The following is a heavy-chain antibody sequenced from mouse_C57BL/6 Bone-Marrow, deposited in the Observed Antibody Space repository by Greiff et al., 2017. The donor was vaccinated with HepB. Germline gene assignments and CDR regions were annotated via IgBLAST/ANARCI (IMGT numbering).Heavy chain of an antibody. CDR3: ARERARDFFAY. Sequence: QVQLKQPGAELVKPGASVKLSCKASGYTFTSYGMHWVKQRTGRGLEWIGRIYPNSGGTKYNEKFKSKATLTVDKSSSTAYMQLSSLTSEDSAVYYCARERARDFFAYWGQGKGVTVTA. J-gene: IGHJ3*01. CDR1: GYTFTSYG. V-gene: IGHV1-72*01. D-gene: IGHD3-3*01. CDR2: IYPNSGGT.